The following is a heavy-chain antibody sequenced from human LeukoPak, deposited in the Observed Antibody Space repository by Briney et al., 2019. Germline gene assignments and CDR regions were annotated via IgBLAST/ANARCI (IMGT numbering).Heavy chain of an antibody. CDR2: INPDSGGT. V-gene: IGHV1-2*02. CDR3: ARAGGYCSGGSCYQSAFDI. J-gene: IGHJ3*02. D-gene: IGHD2-15*01. Sequence: ASVKVSCKASGYTLTGYYMHWVRRAPGQGLEWMGWINPDSGGTNYAQKFQGRVTMTWDTSISTAYMELSSLRSEDTAVYYCARAGGYCSGGSCYQSAFDIWGQGTMVTVSS. CDR1: GYTLTGYY.